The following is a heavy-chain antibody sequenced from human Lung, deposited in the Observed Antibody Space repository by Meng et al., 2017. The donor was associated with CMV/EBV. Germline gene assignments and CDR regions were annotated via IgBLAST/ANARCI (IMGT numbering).Heavy chain of an antibody. J-gene: IGHJ6*02. CDR1: GFIFSDHY. Sequence: GESXKISCAGSGFIFSDHYIDWVRQAPGKGLEWVSVIYSADRAYYADSVRGRFTISRDISKNTVYLQMLNLRAEDAAMYYCARPLAIRPMLGYYYGLDVLGQGXTVTVSS. D-gene: IGHD6-6*01. V-gene: IGHV3-53*01. CDR3: ARPLAIRPMLGYYYGLDV. CDR2: IYSADRA.